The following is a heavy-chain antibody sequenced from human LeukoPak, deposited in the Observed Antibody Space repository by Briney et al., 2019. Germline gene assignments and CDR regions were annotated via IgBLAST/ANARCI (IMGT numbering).Heavy chain of an antibody. CDR3: ARDKTGTDAFDI. V-gene: IGHV4-59*01. CDR2: IYYSGST. D-gene: IGHD7-27*01. Sequence: SETLSLTCTVSGGSISSYYWSWIRQPPGKGLEWIGYIYYSGSTNYNPSLKSRVTILVDTSKNQFSLNLSSVTAADTAVYYCARDKTGTDAFDIWGQGTMVTVSS. J-gene: IGHJ3*02. CDR1: GGSISSYY.